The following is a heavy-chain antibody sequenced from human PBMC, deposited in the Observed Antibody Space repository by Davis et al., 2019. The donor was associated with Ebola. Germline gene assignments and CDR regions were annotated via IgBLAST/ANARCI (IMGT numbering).Heavy chain of an antibody. Sequence: MPSETLSLTCPVSAGSISSSGYYWAWLRRPPGKGLEWIGSAYYSGSSRSTHYNPSLKSRVTISADTSKNQLSLRMSSVTAADTAVYYCARQSAQEYGMDVWGQGTTVAVSS. J-gene: IGHJ6*02. CDR2: AYYSGSSRST. V-gene: IGHV4-39*01. CDR1: AGSISSSGYY. CDR3: ARQSAQEYGMDV.